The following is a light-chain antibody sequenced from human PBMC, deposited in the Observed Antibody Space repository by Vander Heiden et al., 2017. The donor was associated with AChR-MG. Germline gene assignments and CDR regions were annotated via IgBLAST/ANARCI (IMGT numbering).Light chain of an antibody. Sequence: QSALTQPASVPGSPGQSITLPCPGASSDVGSYNLVSWYQQQPGKAPKLMIYEGSKRPSGISSRFSGSKSGNTASLTISGLQAEDEADYYCCSYAGSRTWVFGGGTKLTVL. J-gene: IGLJ3*02. CDR2: EGS. V-gene: IGLV2-23*01. CDR1: SSDVGSYNL. CDR3: CSYAGSRTWV.